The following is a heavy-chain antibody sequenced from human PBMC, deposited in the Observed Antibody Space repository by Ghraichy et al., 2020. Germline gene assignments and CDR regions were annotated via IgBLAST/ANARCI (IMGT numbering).Heavy chain of an antibody. J-gene: IGHJ4*02. CDR3: AAEYSGYEKKIIDY. V-gene: IGHV1-2*06. Sequence: ASVKVSCKASGYTFTGYYMHWVRQAPGQGLEWMGRINPNSGGTNYAQKFQGRVTMTRDTSISTAYMELSRLRSDDTAVYYCAAEYSGYEKKIIDYWGQGTLVTVSS. D-gene: IGHD5-12*01. CDR1: GYTFTGYY. CDR2: INPNSGGT.